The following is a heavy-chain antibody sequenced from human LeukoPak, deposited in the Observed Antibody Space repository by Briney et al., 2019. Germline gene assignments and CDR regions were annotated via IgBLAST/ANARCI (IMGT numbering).Heavy chain of an antibody. D-gene: IGHD3-10*01. V-gene: IGHV1-69*05. CDR2: IMPIFGTA. Sequence: ASVKVSCKASGGTFSSYAISWVRQAPGQGLEWMGRIMPIFGTANYAQKFQGRVTITTDESTSTAYMELSSLRSEDTAVYYCARDLTPAYGLVYYFDYWGQGTLVTVSS. CDR3: ARDLTPAYGLVYYFDY. J-gene: IGHJ4*02. CDR1: GGTFSSYA.